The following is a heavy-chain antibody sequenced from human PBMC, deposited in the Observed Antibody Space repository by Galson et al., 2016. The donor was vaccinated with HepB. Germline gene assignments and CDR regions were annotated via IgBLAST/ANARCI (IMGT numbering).Heavy chain of an antibody. D-gene: IGHD6-13*01. V-gene: IGHV1-46*01. Sequence: SVKVSCKASGYAFTDYYVHWVRQAPGLGLEWMGLINPSSGSTTYGRKFEDRVTMTRDMSTIAVYMELNSLRPEDTAVYYCARGQRAAGVDFWGQGTLVTVSS. CDR1: GYAFTDYY. J-gene: IGHJ4*02. CDR3: ARGQRAAGVDF. CDR2: INPSSGST.